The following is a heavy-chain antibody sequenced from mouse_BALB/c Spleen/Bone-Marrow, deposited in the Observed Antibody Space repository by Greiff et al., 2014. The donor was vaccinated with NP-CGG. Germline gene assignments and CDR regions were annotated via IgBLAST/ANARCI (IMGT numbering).Heavy chain of an antibody. CDR2: IRTKADDHAT. CDR3: TPHPFDY. Sequence: VQLKESGGGLGQPGGSMKLSCAASGFAFSDTWLDWVRQSPEKGPEWVAEIRTKADDHATYYAESVKGRFTISRDDSISSVYLQMNSLRAEDTGIYYCTPHPFDYWGQGTTLTVSS. V-gene: IGHV6-6*01. CDR1: GFAFSDTW. J-gene: IGHJ2*01.